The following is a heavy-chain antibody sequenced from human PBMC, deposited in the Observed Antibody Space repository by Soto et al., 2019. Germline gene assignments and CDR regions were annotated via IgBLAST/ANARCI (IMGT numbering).Heavy chain of an antibody. D-gene: IGHD6-13*01. J-gene: IGHJ6*02. V-gene: IGHV3-23*01. Sequence: PGGSLRLSCAASESTFSSHAMNWVRQAPGRGLEWVSSISNGGVTTYYTESVKGRFTISRDNSKNTLFLQMNSLRADDTAVYYCARALRSISWYVGRYYGMDVWGQGTTVTVSS. CDR2: ISNGGVTT. CDR1: ESTFSSHA. CDR3: ARALRSISWYVGRYYGMDV.